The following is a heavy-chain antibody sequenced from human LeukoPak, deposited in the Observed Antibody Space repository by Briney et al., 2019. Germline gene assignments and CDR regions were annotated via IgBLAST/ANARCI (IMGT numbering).Heavy chain of an antibody. D-gene: IGHD3-10*01. Sequence: SETLSLTCTVSGGSISSSSYYWGWIRQPPGKGLEWIGYIYYNGETNYNPSLKSRVIISLDTSKNQFSLKVTSVTAADTAVYYCARHVLFYYDYYMDVWGQGTTVTVSS. CDR1: GGSISSSSYY. J-gene: IGHJ6*03. V-gene: IGHV4-61*05. CDR2: IYYNGET. CDR3: ARHVLFYYDYYMDV.